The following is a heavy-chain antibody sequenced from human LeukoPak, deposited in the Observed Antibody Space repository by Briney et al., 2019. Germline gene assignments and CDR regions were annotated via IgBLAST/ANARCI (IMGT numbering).Heavy chain of an antibody. CDR3: ARDGSGWSVDY. CDR1: GLTLSSYW. D-gene: IGHD6-19*01. Sequence: PGGSLRLSCAASGLTLSSYWMQWVRHAAGRGLGWVSRINSDGSSTTYADSVKGRFTISRDNAENPLNLQMNSLRAEDTAVYFCARDGSGWSVDYWGQGILVTVSS. CDR2: INSDGSST. J-gene: IGHJ4*02. V-gene: IGHV3-74*01.